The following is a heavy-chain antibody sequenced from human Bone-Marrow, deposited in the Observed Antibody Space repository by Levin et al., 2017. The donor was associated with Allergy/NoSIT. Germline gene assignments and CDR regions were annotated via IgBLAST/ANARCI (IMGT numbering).Heavy chain of an antibody. J-gene: IGHJ5*02. V-gene: IGHV3-30*18. CDR2: ISYDGGNI. CDR1: GFIFSSYG. D-gene: IGHD4-17*01. Sequence: GGSLRLSCAASGFIFSSYGMHWVRQAPGKGPEWVAVISYDGGNIYYADSVKGRFTISRDNSKDTLYLQMDSLRSEDAAVHYCAKDVGNRDYGATIWFDHGGPGTLGTVSP. CDR3: AKDVGNRDYGATIWFDH.